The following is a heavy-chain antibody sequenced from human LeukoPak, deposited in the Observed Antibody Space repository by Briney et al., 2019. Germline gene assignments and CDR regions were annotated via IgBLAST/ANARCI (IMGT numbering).Heavy chain of an antibody. CDR3: ARDPPRITIFGVVPLHRMDV. D-gene: IGHD3-3*01. CDR2: ISAYNGNT. V-gene: IGHV1-18*01. Sequence: ASVKVSCKASGYTFTSYGISWVRQAPGQGLEWMGWISAYNGNTNYAQKLQGRVTMTTDTSTSTAYMELRSLRPDDTAVYYCARDPPRITIFGVVPLHRMDVWGQGTTVTVSS. CDR1: GYTFTSYG. J-gene: IGHJ6*02.